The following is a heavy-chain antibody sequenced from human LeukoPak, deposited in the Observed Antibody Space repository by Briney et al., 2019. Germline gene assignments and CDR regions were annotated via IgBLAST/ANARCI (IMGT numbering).Heavy chain of an antibody. CDR2: INPNSGGT. J-gene: IGHJ3*02. D-gene: IGHD5-18*01. CDR1: GYTFTAYY. Sequence: ASVKVSCKASGYTFTAYYIYWVRQAPGQGLEWMGWINPNSGGTNYAQNFQGRVTMTRDTSISTTYMELSRLRSDDTAVYYCAREGDTAMVSDAFDIWGQGTMVTVSS. CDR3: AREGDTAMVSDAFDI. V-gene: IGHV1-2*02.